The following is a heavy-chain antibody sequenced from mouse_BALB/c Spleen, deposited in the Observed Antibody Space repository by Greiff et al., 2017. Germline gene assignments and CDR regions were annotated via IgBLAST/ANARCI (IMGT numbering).Heavy chain of an antibody. J-gene: IGHJ3*01. V-gene: IGHV5-9-4*01. CDR3: ARDGWLLRY. CDR1: GFTFSSYA. Sequence: EVQRVESGGGLVKPGGSLKLSCAASGFTFSSYAMSWVRQSPEKRLEWVAEISSGGSYTYYPDTVTGRFTISRDNAKNTLYLEMSSLRSEDTAMYYCARDGWLLRYWGQGTLVTVSA. D-gene: IGHD2-3*01. CDR2: ISSGGSYT.